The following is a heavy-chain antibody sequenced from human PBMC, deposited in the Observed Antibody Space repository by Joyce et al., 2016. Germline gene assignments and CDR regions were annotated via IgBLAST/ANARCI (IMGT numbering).Heavy chain of an antibody. CDR3: TRIGDCSGGSCYEGWFDP. D-gene: IGHD2-15*01. CDR2: IRSKAYGGKT. CDR1: GFIFGDYA. V-gene: IGHV3-49*05. Sequence: EVQLVESGGGLVKPGRSMSLSCTSSGFIFGDYAMNWFRQGPGKGLEWVGFIRSKAYGGKTDYAASVKGRFTISRDDSKSIAYLQMNSLKTEDTAVYYCTRIGDCSGGSCYEGWFDPWGQGTLVTVSS. J-gene: IGHJ5*02.